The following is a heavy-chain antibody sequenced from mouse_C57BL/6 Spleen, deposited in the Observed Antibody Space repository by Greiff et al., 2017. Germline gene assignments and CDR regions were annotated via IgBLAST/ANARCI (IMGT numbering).Heavy chain of an antibody. V-gene: IGHV5-17*01. D-gene: IGHD1-1*01. CDR2: ISSGSSTI. Sequence: EVNLVESGGGLVKPGGSLKLSCAASGFTFSDYGMHWVRQAPEKGLEWVAYISSGSSTIYYAAPVKGRFTLSRDNAKNTLFLQMTSLRSEDTAMYYCARPTTVVFDWYFDVWGTGTTVTVSS. CDR1: GFTFSDYG. CDR3: ARPTTVVFDWYFDV. J-gene: IGHJ1*03.